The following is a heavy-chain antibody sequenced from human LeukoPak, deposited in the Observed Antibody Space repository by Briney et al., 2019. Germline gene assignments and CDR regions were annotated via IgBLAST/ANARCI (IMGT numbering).Heavy chain of an antibody. Sequence: PSETLSLTCAVYGGSFSGYYWSWIRQPPGKGLEWIGYIYYSGSTYYNPSLKSRVTISVDTSKNQFSLKLSSVTAADTAVYYCARAPPPARPLYYYYGMDVWGQGTTVTVSS. V-gene: IGHV4-34*09. CDR2: IYYSGST. J-gene: IGHJ6*02. CDR3: ARAPPPARPLYYYYGMDV. D-gene: IGHD2-2*01. CDR1: GGSFSGYY.